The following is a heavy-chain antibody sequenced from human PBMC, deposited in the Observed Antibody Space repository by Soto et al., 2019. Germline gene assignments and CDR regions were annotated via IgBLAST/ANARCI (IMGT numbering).Heavy chain of an antibody. D-gene: IGHD2-2*01. J-gene: IGHJ6*02. CDR3: TTDDLHCSSTSCPSD. CDR1: GFTFSNAW. CDR2: IKSKTDGGTT. Sequence: PGGSLRLSXAASGFTFSNAWMSWVRQAPGKGLEWVGHIKSKTDGGTTDYAAPVKGRFTISRDDSKNTLYLQMNSLKTEDTAVYYCTTDDLHCSSTSCPSDWGQGTTVTVSS. V-gene: IGHV3-15*01.